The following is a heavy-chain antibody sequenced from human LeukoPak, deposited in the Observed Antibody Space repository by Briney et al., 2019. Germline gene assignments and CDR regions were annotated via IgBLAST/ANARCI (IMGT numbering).Heavy chain of an antibody. J-gene: IGHJ4*02. CDR2: IYSGGST. CDR3: ARIIVGVTVFSLGFDY. D-gene: IGHD2-21*02. Sequence: GGSLRLSCAASGFTVSSNYMSWVRQAPGKGLEWVSVIYSGGSTYYADSVKGRFTISRDNSKNTLYLQMNSLRAEDTAVYYCARIIVGVTVFSLGFDYGAQETRAPVPS. CDR1: GFTVSSNY. V-gene: IGHV3-53*01.